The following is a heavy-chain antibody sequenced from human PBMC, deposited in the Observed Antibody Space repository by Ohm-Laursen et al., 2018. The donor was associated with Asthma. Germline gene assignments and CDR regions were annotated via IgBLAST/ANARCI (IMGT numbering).Heavy chain of an antibody. J-gene: IGHJ3*02. CDR2: ISGSGGST. CDR1: GYTFSRYS. CDR3: ARVQTYYYDSSGYDAFGI. V-gene: IGHV3-23*01. Sequence: SLRLSCAASGYTFSRYSIHWVRQIPGKGLEWVSAISGSGGSTYYADSVKGRFTISRDNSKNTLYLQMNSLRAEDTAVYYCARVQTYYYDSSGYDAFGIWGQGTMVTVSS. D-gene: IGHD3-22*01.